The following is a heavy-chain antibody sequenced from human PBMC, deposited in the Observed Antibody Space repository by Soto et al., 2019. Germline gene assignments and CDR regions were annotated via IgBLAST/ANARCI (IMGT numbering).Heavy chain of an antibody. Sequence: GGSLRLSCAASGFTFSSYAMGWVRQAPGKGLEWVSAISGSGGSTYYADSVKGRFTISRDNSKNTLYLQMNSLRAEDTAVYYCAKDQGPNSSSWYVYWGQGTLVTVSS. V-gene: IGHV3-23*01. D-gene: IGHD6-13*01. J-gene: IGHJ4*02. CDR2: ISGSGGST. CDR3: AKDQGPNSSSWYVY. CDR1: GFTFSSYA.